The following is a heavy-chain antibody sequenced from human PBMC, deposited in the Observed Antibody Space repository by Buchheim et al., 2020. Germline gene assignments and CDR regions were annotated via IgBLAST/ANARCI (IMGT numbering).Heavy chain of an antibody. J-gene: IGHJ5*02. Sequence: EGQFVESGGGLVQPGGSLRLSCAASRFTFSRYWMHWVRAGPGKGLEWVAGINNDGKSTIYADSVKGRFTISRDNAKNTLTLQMNSLKVEDTAVYYGESETFSTSRSSRVRWFDPWGQGT. CDR1: RFTFSRYW. CDR3: ESETFSTSRSSRVRWFDP. D-gene: IGHD2-2*01. V-gene: IGHV3-74*01. CDR2: INNDGKST.